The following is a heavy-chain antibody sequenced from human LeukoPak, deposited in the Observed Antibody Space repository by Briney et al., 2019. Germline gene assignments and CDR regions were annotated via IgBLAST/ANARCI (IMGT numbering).Heavy chain of an antibody. CDR3: TRSSSGWYSDY. D-gene: IGHD6-19*01. J-gene: IGHJ4*02. CDR1: GFTFSNAW. V-gene: IGHV3-15*01. CDR2: IKSQTDGGTA. Sequence: PGGSLRLSCAASGFTFSNAWMSWVRQAPGKGLEWVGRIKSQTDGGTAEYAASVKGRFIISRDDFKSIAYLQMNSLKTEDTAVYYCTRSSSGWYSDYWGQGTLVTVSS.